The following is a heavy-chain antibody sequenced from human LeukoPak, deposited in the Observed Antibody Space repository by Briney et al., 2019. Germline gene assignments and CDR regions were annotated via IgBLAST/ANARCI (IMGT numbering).Heavy chain of an antibody. D-gene: IGHD4-11*01. CDR2: IRYDERQE. CDR3: VRDFSNYVAFFDS. J-gene: IGHJ4*02. V-gene: IGHV3-30*02. Sequence: GGSRRLSCSTSGFTFRNHGMHWVRQAPSKGLEWVAFIRYDERQEFYADSVKGRFTISRDNSKSTLYLQMGSLRTEDTAVYYCVRDFSNYVAFFDSWGQGVLVIVSS. CDR1: GFTFRNHG.